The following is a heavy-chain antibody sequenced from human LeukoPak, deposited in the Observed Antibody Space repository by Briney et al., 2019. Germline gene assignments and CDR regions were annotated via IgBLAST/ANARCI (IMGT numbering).Heavy chain of an antibody. CDR1: GYTLTQLA. J-gene: IGHJ4*02. V-gene: IGHV1-24*01. CDR3: ATQARGYFYY. CDR2: FDPEDGET. Sequence: ASVKVSCKVSGYTLTQLAMHWVRQAPGKGLEWIGGFDPEDGETVYAQKFQDRVAMTEDTSTDTANMELTSLASEDTAVYYCATQARGYFYYWGQGTLVTVSS.